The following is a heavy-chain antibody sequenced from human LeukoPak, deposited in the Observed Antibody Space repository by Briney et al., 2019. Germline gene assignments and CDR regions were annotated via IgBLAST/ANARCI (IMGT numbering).Heavy chain of an antibody. CDR2: INPSGGST. Sequence: ASVKVSCKASGYTFTSYYMHWVRQAPGQGLEWMGIINPSGGSTSYAQKFQGRVTMTRDTSTSTVYMELSSLRSDDTAVYYCAGAMVRGVIQFDPWGQGTLVTVSS. CDR1: GYTFTSYY. D-gene: IGHD3-10*01. J-gene: IGHJ5*02. CDR3: AGAMVRGVIQFDP. V-gene: IGHV1-46*01.